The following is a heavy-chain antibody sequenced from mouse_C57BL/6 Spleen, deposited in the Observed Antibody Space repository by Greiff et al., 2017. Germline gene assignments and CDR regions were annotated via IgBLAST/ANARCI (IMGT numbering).Heavy chain of an antibody. CDR3: ASLYYYGSSYYFDY. Sequence: EVQGVESGGGLVKPGGSLKLSCAASGFTFSSYTMSWVRQTPEKRLEWVATISGGGGNTYYPDSVKGRFTISRDNAKNTLYLQMSSLRSEDTALYYCASLYYYGSSYYFDYWGQGTTLTVSS. D-gene: IGHD1-1*01. CDR2: ISGGGGNT. V-gene: IGHV5-9*01. J-gene: IGHJ2*01. CDR1: GFTFSSYT.